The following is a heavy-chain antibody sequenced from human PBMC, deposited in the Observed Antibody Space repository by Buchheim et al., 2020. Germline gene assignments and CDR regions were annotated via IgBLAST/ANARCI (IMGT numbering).Heavy chain of an antibody. CDR3: ARLLWCSYGCYHYFDY. CDR2: INHSGNT. J-gene: IGHJ4*02. V-gene: IGHV4-34*01. D-gene: IGHD2-2*01. CDR1: GGSLSGYY. Sequence: QVQLQQWGAGLLKPSETLSLTCAVYGGSLSGYYWTWIRQSPEKGLEWIGEINHSGNTNYNPSLKRRVSISIDTSKREVSLKLTSATAADTAVYYCARLLWCSYGCYHYFDYWGQGTL.